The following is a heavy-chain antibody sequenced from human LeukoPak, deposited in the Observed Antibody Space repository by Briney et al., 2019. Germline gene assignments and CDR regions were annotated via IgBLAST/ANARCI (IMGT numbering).Heavy chain of an antibody. D-gene: IGHD3-9*01. CDR1: GFNISNYG. CDR2: IVGSGGST. V-gene: IGHV3-23*01. Sequence: GGSLRLSCAASGFNISNYGMSWIRQAPGKGLEWVSAIVGSGGSTYYTDSVEGRFTISSDSSRNTLYLQMCSLRAEDTAVYYCARDNDWAFHYWGQGTLVTVSS. J-gene: IGHJ4*02. CDR3: ARDNDWAFHY.